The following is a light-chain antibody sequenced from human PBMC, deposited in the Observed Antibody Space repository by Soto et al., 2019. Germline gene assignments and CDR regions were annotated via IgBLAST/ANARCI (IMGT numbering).Light chain of an antibody. CDR3: TSFTSTSHYV. CDR2: EAR. CDR1: NSDVGAYIF. J-gene: IGLJ1*01. V-gene: IGLV2-14*01. Sequence: QSALTQPASVSGSPGQSITISCTGTNSDVGAYIFVSWYQQHPGKAPKLMIYEARNRPSGVSNRFSGSKSGNTASLTISGLQAEDEADYYCTSFTSTSHYVFGTGTKLTVL.